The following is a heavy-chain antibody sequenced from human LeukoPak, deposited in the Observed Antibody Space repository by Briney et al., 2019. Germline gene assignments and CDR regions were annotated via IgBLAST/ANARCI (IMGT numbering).Heavy chain of an antibody. V-gene: IGHV3-48*03. CDR3: ARALGVTYYYGSGSY. Sequence: GGSLRLSCAASGFTFSSYEMNWVRQAPGKGLEWVSYISSSGSTIYYADSVKGRFTISRDNAKNSLYLQMNSLRAEDTAVYYCARALGVTYYYGSGSYWGQGTLVTVSS. D-gene: IGHD3-10*01. CDR2: ISSSGSTI. J-gene: IGHJ4*02. CDR1: GFTFSSYE.